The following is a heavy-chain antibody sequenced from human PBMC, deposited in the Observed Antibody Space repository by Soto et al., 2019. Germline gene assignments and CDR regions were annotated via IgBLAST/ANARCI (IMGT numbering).Heavy chain of an antibody. CDR1: GGYFSGYY. D-gene: IGHD6-19*01. CDR3: VRGGTAVVKGLRSFDP. Sequence: SETLSLTCAVYGGYFSGYYWSWIRQPPGKGLEWIGEINHSGSTNYNPSLKRRVTISVDTSKNQFSLKLSTVTAADTGVYYCVRGGTAVVKGLRSFDPCGKAPLVTVS. J-gene: IGHJ5*02. CDR2: INHSGST. V-gene: IGHV4-34*01.